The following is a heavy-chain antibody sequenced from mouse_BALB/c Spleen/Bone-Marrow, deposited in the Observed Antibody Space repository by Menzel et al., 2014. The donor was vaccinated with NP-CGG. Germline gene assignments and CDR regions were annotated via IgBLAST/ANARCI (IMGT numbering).Heavy chain of an antibody. Sequence: VKVVESGPGLVAPSQSLSITCTVSGFSLTSYGVHWVRQPPGKGLEWLGVIWAGGSTSYNSALMSRLSISKDNSKSXVFLKMNSLQTDDTAMYYCARDRTGSGFDYWGQGTTLTVSS. CDR2: IWAGGST. CDR3: ARDRTGSGFDY. CDR1: GFSLTSYG. D-gene: IGHD4-1*01. V-gene: IGHV2-9*02. J-gene: IGHJ2*01.